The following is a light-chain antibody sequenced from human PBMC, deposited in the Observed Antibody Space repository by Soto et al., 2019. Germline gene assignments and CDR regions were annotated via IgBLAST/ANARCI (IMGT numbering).Light chain of an antibody. J-gene: IGKJ1*01. CDR3: QQYQRYWT. CDR2: DAP. V-gene: IGKV1-5*01. Sequence: DIQLTQSPSTLSASVGDRVTITCRASQGITGWLAWYQQKPGKAPKLLILDAPTLESGVPPRFTGSGSGTEFTLSISSLQPDDFATYYCQQYQRYWTFGHGTKVDIK. CDR1: QGITGW.